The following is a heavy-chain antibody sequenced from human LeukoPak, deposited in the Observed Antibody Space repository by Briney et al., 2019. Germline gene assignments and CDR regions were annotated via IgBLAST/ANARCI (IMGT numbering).Heavy chain of an antibody. CDR1: RFSFSTYP. CDR2: ISASGDVT. Sequence: GGSLRLSCAASRFSFSTYPMGWVRQAPGKGLEWVSGISASGDVTLHADPVKGRFTISRDNSKNTLYLQMTSRRAEDTAEYYCAKSLFTSATGTGRAFHIWGQGTMVTVSS. CDR3: AKSLFTSATGTGRAFHI. D-gene: IGHD1-1*01. V-gene: IGHV3-23*01. J-gene: IGHJ3*02.